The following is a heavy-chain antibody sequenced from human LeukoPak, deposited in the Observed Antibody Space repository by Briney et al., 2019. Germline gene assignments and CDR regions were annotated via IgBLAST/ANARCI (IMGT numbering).Heavy chain of an antibody. CDR2: IYTSGST. Sequence: SETLSLTCTVSGGSISSYYWSWIRQPPGKGLEWIGYIYTSGSTNYNPSLKSRVTISVDTSKNQFSLKLSSVTAADTAVYYCARGQLVDGWFDPWGQGTLVTVSS. D-gene: IGHD6-6*01. CDR3: ARGQLVDGWFDP. CDR1: GGSISSYY. V-gene: IGHV4-4*09. J-gene: IGHJ5*02.